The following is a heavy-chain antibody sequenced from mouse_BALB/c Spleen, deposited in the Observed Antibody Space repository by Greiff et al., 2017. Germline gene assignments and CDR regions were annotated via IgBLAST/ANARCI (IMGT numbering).Heavy chain of an antibody. CDR2: ISSGGST. V-gene: IGHV5-6-5*01. J-gene: IGHJ4*01. Sequence: EVQVVESGGGLVKPGGSLKLSCAASGFTFSSYAMSWVRQTPEKRLEWVASISSGGSTYYPDSVKGRFTISRDNARNILYLQMSSLRSEDTAMYYCAREGDGYYYAMDYWGQGTSVTVSS. CDR1: GFTFSSYA. CDR3: AREGDGYYYAMDY. D-gene: IGHD2-3*01.